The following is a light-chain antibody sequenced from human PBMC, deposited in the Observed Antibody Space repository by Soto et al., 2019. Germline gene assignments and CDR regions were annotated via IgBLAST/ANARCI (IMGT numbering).Light chain of an antibody. V-gene: IGKV3-11*01. Sequence: EVVLTQSPATLSLSPGERATLSCRASENVRTFVDWYQQKPGQAPRLLIHGASNRATGIPDRFSGSGSGTDFTLTISRLEPEDFAVYYCQQRSNWPPFTFGQGTRLEIK. J-gene: IGKJ5*01. CDR2: GAS. CDR3: QQRSNWPPFT. CDR1: ENVRTF.